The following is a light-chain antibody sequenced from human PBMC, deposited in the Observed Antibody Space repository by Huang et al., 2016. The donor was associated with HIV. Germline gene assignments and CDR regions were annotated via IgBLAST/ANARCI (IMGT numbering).Light chain of an antibody. CDR2: AS. J-gene: IGKJ1*01. V-gene: IGKV1-39*01. CDR3: QQSYISRWT. CDR1: QGVGNS. Sequence: DIQLTQFPSSLSASVGDRVTITCRTSQGVGNSLNWYQQKPGKAPELLIYASSLQAWVSSIFSGSGSGTDFTLIISSLQPEDFATYYCQQSYISRWTFGQGTKVDLK.